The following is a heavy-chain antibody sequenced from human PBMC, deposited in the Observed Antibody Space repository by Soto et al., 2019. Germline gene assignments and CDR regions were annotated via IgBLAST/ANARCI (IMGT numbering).Heavy chain of an antibody. V-gene: IGHV4-39*01. CDR2: IYYSGST. J-gene: IGHJ4*02. D-gene: IGHD4-17*01. Sequence: SETLSLTCTVSGGSISSSIYYWGWIRQPPGKGLEWIGSIYYSGSTYYNPSLKSRVTISVDTSKNQFSLKLSSVTAADTAVYYCAKHLSTVTIYFDYWGQGTQVTVSS. CDR3: AKHLSTVTIYFDY. CDR1: GGSISSSIYY.